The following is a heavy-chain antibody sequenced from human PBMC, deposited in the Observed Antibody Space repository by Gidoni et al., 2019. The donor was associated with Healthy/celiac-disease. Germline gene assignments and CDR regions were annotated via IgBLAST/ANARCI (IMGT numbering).Heavy chain of an antibody. V-gene: IGHV5-51*01. CDR3: ARNGHDSSGYWGY. Sequence: EVQLVQSGAEVKKPGASLKISCTGSGYSFTSYGIGWVRQMPGNGLEWMGIVYPGDSDTRYSPSFQGQVTSSADKPISTAYLQWSSLKASDTAMYYCARNGHDSSGYWGYWGQGTLVTVSS. D-gene: IGHD3-22*01. CDR2: VYPGDSDT. J-gene: IGHJ4*02. CDR1: GYSFTSYG.